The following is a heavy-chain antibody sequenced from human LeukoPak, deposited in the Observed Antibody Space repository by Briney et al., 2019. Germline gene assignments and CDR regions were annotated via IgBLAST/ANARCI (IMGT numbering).Heavy chain of an antibody. Sequence: PSETLSLTCAVYGGSFSGYYWSWIRQPPGKGLEWIGEINHSGSTNYNPSLKSRVIISVDTSKNQFSLKLSSVTAADTAVYYCASLSYDYVWGSYRPKGFDPWGQGTLVTVSS. D-gene: IGHD3-16*02. CDR1: GGSFSGYY. V-gene: IGHV4-34*01. J-gene: IGHJ5*02. CDR2: INHSGST. CDR3: ASLSYDYVWGSYRPKGFDP.